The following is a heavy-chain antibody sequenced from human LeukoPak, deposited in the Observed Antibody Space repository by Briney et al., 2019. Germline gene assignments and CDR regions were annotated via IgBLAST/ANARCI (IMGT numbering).Heavy chain of an antibody. D-gene: IGHD6-19*01. CDR1: GYTFTSYY. Sequence: ASVKVSCKASGYTFTSYYMHWVRQAPGQGHEWMGIINPSGGSTSYAQKFQGRVTMTTDTSTSTAYMELRSLRSDDTAVYYCARDIWGYSSGWYPPRFDYWGQGTLVTVSS. J-gene: IGHJ4*02. CDR2: INPSGGST. V-gene: IGHV1-46*01. CDR3: ARDIWGYSSGWYPPRFDY.